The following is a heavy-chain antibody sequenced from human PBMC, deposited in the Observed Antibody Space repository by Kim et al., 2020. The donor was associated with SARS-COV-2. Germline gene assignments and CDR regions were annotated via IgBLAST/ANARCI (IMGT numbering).Heavy chain of an antibody. J-gene: IGHJ4*02. V-gene: IGHV4-34*01. CDR2: INHSGST. CDR1: GGSFSGYY. D-gene: IGHD6-13*01. CDR3: ARNSWNFDY. Sequence: SETLSLTCAVYGGSFSGYYWSWIRQPPGKGLEWIGEINHSGSTNYNPSLKSRVTISVDTSKNQFSLKLSSVTAADTAVYYCARNSWNFDYWGQGTLATVSS.